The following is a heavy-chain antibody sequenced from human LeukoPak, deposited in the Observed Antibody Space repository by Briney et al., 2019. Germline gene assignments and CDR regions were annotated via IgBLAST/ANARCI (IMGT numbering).Heavy chain of an antibody. CDR2: ISGSGGST. CDR3: AKGDDSSGYIMIFDY. V-gene: IGHV3-23*01. D-gene: IGHD3-22*01. CDR1: GFTFSSYA. Sequence: GGSLRLSCAASGFTFSSYAMSWVRQAPGKGLEWVSAISGSGGSTYYTDSVKGRFTISRDNSKSTLYLQMNSLRTEDTAVYYCAKGDDSSGYIMIFDYWGQGTLVTVSS. J-gene: IGHJ4*02.